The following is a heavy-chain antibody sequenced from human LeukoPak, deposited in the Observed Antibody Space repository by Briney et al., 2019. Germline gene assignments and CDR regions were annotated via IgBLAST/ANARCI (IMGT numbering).Heavy chain of an antibody. CDR2: ISSSSSTI. CDR3: ARDASSSWYRAEYFQH. CDR1: GFTFSSYS. D-gene: IGHD6-13*01. J-gene: IGHJ1*01. Sequence: GGSLRLSCAASGFTFSSYSMNWVRQAPGKGLEWVSYISSSSSTIYYADSVKGRLTISRDNAKNSLYLQMNSLRAEDTAVYYCARDASSSWYRAEYFQHWGQGTLVTVSS. V-gene: IGHV3-48*01.